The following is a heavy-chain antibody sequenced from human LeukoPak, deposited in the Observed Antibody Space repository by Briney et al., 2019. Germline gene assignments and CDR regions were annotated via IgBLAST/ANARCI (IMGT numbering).Heavy chain of an antibody. V-gene: IGHV4-59*13. CDR3: AGDVMSTALDAFDV. D-gene: IGHD1-1*01. CDR2: IYYSGSP. J-gene: IGHJ3*01. CDR1: GGSIKSYY. Sequence: SETLSLTCTVPGGSIKSYYWNWIRQPPGKGLELIGYIYYSGSPTYNPSLKSRVTISVDTSKNQFSLQLSSVTAADTAVYYCAGDVMSTALDAFDVWGQGTVVTVSS.